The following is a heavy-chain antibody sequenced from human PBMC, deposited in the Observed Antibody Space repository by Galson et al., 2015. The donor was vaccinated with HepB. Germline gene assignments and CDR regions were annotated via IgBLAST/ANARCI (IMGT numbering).Heavy chain of an antibody. Sequence: SLRLSCAASGFTFSSYGMHWVRQAPGKGLEWVAVIWYDGSNKYYADSVKGRFTISRDNSKNTLYLQMNSLRAEDTAVYYCARDRLVVPAAIPILGYFDYWGQGTLVTVSS. V-gene: IGHV3-33*01. J-gene: IGHJ4*02. CDR1: GFTFSSYG. CDR2: IWYDGSNK. D-gene: IGHD2-2*02. CDR3: ARDRLVVPAAIPILGYFDY.